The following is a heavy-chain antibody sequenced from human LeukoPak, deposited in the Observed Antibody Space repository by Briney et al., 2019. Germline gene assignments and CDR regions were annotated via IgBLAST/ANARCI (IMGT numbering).Heavy chain of an antibody. J-gene: IGHJ4*02. V-gene: IGHV4-34*01. Sequence: SETLSLTCAVYGGSFSGYYWSWIRQPPGKGLEWIGEINHSGSTNYNPSLKSRVTISVDTSKNQFSLKLSSVTAADTAVYYCARVVIYGDPSDHFDYWGQGTLVTVSS. CDR2: INHSGST. CDR1: GGSFSGYY. CDR3: ARVVIYGDPSDHFDY. D-gene: IGHD4-17*01.